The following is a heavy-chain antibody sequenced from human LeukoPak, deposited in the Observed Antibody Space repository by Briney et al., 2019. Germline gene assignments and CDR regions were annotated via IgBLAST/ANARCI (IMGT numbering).Heavy chain of an antibody. V-gene: IGHV3-23*01. D-gene: IGHD6-19*01. J-gene: IGHJ4*02. CDR1: TFTFSSYA. Sequence: GGSLRLSCAASTFTFSSYAMNWVRQAPGKGLEWVSVISDSGSTAYYADSVKGRFTISRDNSKNTVYLHVNSLRAEDTAIYYCAKDSGSSGWSGGFGYWGQGTLVTVSS. CDR3: AKDSGSSGWSGGFGY. CDR2: ISDSGSTA.